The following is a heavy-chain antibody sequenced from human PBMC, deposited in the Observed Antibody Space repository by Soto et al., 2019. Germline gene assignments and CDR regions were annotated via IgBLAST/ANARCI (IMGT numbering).Heavy chain of an antibody. CDR2: INPNSGGT. J-gene: IGHJ4*02. CDR1: GYTFTGYD. V-gene: IGHV1-2*02. Sequence: QVQLVQSGAEVKKPGASVKVSCKSSGYTFTGYDMPWVRQAPGQGLEWMGWINPNSGGTNYAQKFQGRVTMTREPSIRTANMELGRMRSDDTAVYYCARASGEEQWLVGDYWGQGSLVTVSS. D-gene: IGHD6-19*01. CDR3: ARASGEEQWLVGDY.